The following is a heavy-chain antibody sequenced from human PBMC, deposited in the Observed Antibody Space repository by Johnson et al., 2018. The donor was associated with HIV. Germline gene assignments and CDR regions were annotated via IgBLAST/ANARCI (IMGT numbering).Heavy chain of an antibody. CDR1: GFTFSSYW. D-gene: IGHD1-7*01. Sequence: VQLVESGGGVVQPGRSLRLSCAASGFTFSSYWMSWVRQAPGKGLEWVANIKQDGSEKYYVDSVKGRFTISRDNAKNSLYLQMNSLRAEDTAGYYCARSATGTTADAFDIWGQGTMVTVSS. V-gene: IGHV3-7*01. CDR3: ARSATGTTADAFDI. CDR2: IKQDGSEK. J-gene: IGHJ3*02.